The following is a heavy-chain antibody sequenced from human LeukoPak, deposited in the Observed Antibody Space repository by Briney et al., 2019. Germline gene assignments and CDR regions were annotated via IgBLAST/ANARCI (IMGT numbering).Heavy chain of an antibody. CDR3: AREGGYSSGWYPTYGMDV. V-gene: IGHV3-7*01. CDR1: GFTFSSYW. CDR2: IKQDGSEK. J-gene: IGHJ6*02. Sequence: AGGSLRLSCAASGFTFSSYWMSWVRQAPGKGLEWVANIKQDGSEKYYVDSVKGRFTISRDNAKNSLYLQMNSLRAEDTAVYYCAREGGYSSGWYPTYGMDVWGQGTTVTVSS. D-gene: IGHD6-19*01.